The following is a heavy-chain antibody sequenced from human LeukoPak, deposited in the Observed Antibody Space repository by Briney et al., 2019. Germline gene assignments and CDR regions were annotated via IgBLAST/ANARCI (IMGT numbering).Heavy chain of an antibody. D-gene: IGHD6-13*01. CDR1: GYSFTNYA. V-gene: IGHV1-3*03. CDR3: ARAYSSSWPGPFFDY. Sequence: GASVKVSCKASGYSFTNYAIHWVRQAPGQRLEWMGWINAGYGNTSYSQKFQGRVTITRDTSANTAYMELSSLRSEDMAVYYCARAYSSSWPGPFFDYWGQGTLVTVSS. CDR2: INAGYGNT. J-gene: IGHJ4*02.